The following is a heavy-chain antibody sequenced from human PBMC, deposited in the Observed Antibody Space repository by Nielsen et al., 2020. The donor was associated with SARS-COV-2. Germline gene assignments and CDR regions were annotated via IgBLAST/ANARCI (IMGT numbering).Heavy chain of an antibody. J-gene: IGHJ4*02. V-gene: IGHV3-48*03. CDR2: IDGNGRNI. Sequence: GESLKISCAASGFPFSSYEMNWVRQAPGKALEWLSYIDGNGRNIFYADSVKGRFTISRDNAKNSMYLQMNSLRVEDTAVYYCARVGGSSWYFDNWGQGTLVTVSS. CDR3: ARVGGSSWYFDN. D-gene: IGHD6-13*01. CDR1: GFPFSSYE.